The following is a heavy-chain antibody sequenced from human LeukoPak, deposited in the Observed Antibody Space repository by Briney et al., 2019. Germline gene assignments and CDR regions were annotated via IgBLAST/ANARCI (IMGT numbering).Heavy chain of an antibody. CDR2: IKQDGSEK. V-gene: IGHV3-7*01. CDR3: AREKEGYCSRTSCYLDYYYYYMDV. D-gene: IGHD2-2*01. Sequence: LPGGSLRLSCAASGFTFSSYWVSWVRQAPGKGLEWVANIKQDGSEKYYVDSVKGRFTISRDNAKNSLYLQMNSLRAEDTAVYYCAREKEGYCSRTSCYLDYYYYYMDVWGKGTAVTISS. CDR1: GFTFSSYW. J-gene: IGHJ6*03.